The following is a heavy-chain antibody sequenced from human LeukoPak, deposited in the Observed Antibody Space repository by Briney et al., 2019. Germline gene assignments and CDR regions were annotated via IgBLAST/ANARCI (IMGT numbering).Heavy chain of an antibody. J-gene: IGHJ4*02. Sequence: ASEKVSCKASGYTFTGFTIHWVRQAPGQRLEWMGWINTGNGNTKYSQKFQGRVTITRDTTASTAYMELSSLRSEDTAIYYCARVNGCSFDHWGQGALVTVSS. CDR2: INTGNGNT. CDR1: GYTFTGFT. D-gene: IGHD4/OR15-4a*01. V-gene: IGHV1-3*04. CDR3: ARVNGCSFDH.